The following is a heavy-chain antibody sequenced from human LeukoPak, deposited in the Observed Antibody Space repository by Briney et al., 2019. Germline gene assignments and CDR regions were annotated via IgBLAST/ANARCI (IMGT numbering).Heavy chain of an antibody. CDR2: IYPGDSET. D-gene: IGHD5-24*01. CDR3: VRSSRDGYHDGFDI. V-gene: IGHV5-51*01. J-gene: IGHJ3*02. CDR1: GSSFTTCW. Sequence: KRGESLKISCQGSGSSFTTCWIGWVRQLPGKGLEWVGIIYPGDSETRYSPSFQGQVTISADKSITTAYLQWSSLKASDTAMYYCVRSSRDGYHDGFDIWGQGTMVTVSS.